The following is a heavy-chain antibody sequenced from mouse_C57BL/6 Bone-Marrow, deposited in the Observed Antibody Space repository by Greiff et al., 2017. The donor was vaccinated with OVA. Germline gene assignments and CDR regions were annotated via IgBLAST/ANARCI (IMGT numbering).Heavy chain of an antibody. CDR3: ARPHYYGFAY. Sequence: QVQLKQPGAELVKPGASVKLSCKASGYTFTSYWMHWVKQRPGQGLEWIGMIHPNSGSTNYNEKFKSKATLTVDKSSSTAYMQLSSLTSEDSAVYYCARPHYYGFAYWGQGTLVTVSA. CDR1: GYTFTSYW. D-gene: IGHD1-2*01. CDR2: IHPNSGST. J-gene: IGHJ3*01. V-gene: IGHV1-64*01.